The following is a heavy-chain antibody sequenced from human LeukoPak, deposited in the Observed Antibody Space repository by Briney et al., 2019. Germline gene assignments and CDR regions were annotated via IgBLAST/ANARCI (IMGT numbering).Heavy chain of an antibody. J-gene: IGHJ3*02. D-gene: IGHD5-18*01. V-gene: IGHV3-9*01. CDR2: ISWNSGSI. CDR1: GFTFDDYA. CDR3: ARGRKLDSYTYSAFDI. Sequence: PGGSLRLSCAASGFTFDDYAMHWVRQAPGKGLEWVSGISWNSGSIGYADSVKGRFTISRDNSKNTLYLQMNSLRAEDTAVYYCARGRKLDSYTYSAFDIWGQGTMVTVSS.